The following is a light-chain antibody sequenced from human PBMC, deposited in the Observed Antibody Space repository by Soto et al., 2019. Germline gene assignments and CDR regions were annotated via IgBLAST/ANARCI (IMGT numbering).Light chain of an antibody. CDR1: QDISNY. J-gene: IGKJ4*01. CDR2: DAS. V-gene: IGKV1-33*01. Sequence: DIQMTQSPSSLSASVGDRVTITCQASQDISNYLNWYQQKPGKAPKLLIYDASNLETGVPSRFSGSGSGTEFTFTISSLQPEDIATYYCQQYDNLPLTFGGGTKVDTK. CDR3: QQYDNLPLT.